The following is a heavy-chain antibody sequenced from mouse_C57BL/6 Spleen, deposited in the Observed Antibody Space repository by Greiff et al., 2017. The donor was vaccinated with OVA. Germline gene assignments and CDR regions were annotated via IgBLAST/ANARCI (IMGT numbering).Heavy chain of an antibody. Sequence: QVQLQQSGPELVKPGASVKISCKASGYAFSSSWMNWVKQRPGQGLEWIGNINPSNGGTNYNEKFKSKATLTVDKSSSTAYMQLSSLTSEDSAVYYCARSVWLLRAMDYWGQGTSVTVSS. J-gene: IGHJ4*01. D-gene: IGHD2-3*01. CDR3: ARSVWLLRAMDY. CDR1: GYAFSSSW. V-gene: IGHV1-53*01. CDR2: INPSNGGT.